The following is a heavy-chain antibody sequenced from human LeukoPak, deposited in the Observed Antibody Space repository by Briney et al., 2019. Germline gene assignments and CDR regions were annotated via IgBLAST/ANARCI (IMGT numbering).Heavy chain of an antibody. D-gene: IGHD2-21*02. CDR1: GGTFSSDA. CDR2: IVPIIGTA. J-gene: IGHJ3*02. V-gene: IGHV1-69*13. Sequence: SVKVSCKASGGTFSSDAISWVRQGPGQGLEWMGGIVPIIGTANYAQKFQGRVTITADESTSTAYMELSSLRSEDTAVYYCARGVSGIVVVTPDDAFDIWGQGTMVTVSS. CDR3: ARGVSGIVVVTPDDAFDI.